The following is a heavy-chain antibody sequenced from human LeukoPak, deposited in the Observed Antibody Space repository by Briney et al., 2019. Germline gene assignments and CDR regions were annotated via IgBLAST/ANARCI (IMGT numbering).Heavy chain of an antibody. D-gene: IGHD6-19*01. Sequence: GGSLRLSCAASGFTFSSYWMSWVRQAPGKGLEWVANIKQDGSEKYYVDSVKGRFTISRDNAKNSLYLQMNSLRAEDTAVYYCARGAGYSSGWCVDYWGQGTLVTVSS. CDR3: ARGAGYSSGWCVDY. CDR2: IKQDGSEK. J-gene: IGHJ4*02. CDR1: GFTFSSYW. V-gene: IGHV3-7*03.